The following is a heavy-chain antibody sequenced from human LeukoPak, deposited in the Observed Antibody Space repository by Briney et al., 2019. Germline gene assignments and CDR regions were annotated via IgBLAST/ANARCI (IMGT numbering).Heavy chain of an antibody. V-gene: IGHV3-53*01. CDR3: ARAPLYDILTGYYTPYYFDY. CDR1: GFTVSSNY. CDR2: IYSGGST. Sequence: GGSLRLSCAASGFTVSSNYMSWVRQAPGKGLEWVSVIYSGGSTYYADSVKGRFTISRDNSKNTLYLQMNSLRAEDTAVYYCARAPLYDILTGYYTPYYFDYWGQGTLVTVSS. D-gene: IGHD3-9*01. J-gene: IGHJ4*02.